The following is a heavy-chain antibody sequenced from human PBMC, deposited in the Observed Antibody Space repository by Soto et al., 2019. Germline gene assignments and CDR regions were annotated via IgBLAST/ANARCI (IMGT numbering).Heavy chain of an antibody. CDR3: ARVRKVITFGGVIVPPADLDY. D-gene: IGHD3-16*02. J-gene: IGHJ4*02. CDR1: GYTFTSYG. Sequence: GASVKVSCKASGYTFTSYGISWVRQAPGQGLEWMGWISAYNGNTNYAQKLQGRVTMTTDTSTSTAYMELRSLRSDDTAVYYCARVRKVITFGGVIVPPADLDYWGQGTLDTVSS. V-gene: IGHV1-18*01. CDR2: ISAYNGNT.